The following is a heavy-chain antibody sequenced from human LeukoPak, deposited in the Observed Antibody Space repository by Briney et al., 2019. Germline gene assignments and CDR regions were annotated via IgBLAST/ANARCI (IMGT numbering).Heavy chain of an antibody. V-gene: IGHV1-18*01. CDR3: ARTYYYDSSGYYYGHWFDP. CDR2: ISAYNGNT. J-gene: IGHJ5*02. D-gene: IGHD3-22*01. Sequence: ASVKVSCKASGYTFTNFGISWVRQAPGQGLEWMGWISAYNGNTKYPQTLQGRVTMTTDTSTSTAYMELRSLRSDDTAVYYSARTYYYDSSGYYYGHWFDPWGQGTLVTVSS. CDR1: GYTFTNFG.